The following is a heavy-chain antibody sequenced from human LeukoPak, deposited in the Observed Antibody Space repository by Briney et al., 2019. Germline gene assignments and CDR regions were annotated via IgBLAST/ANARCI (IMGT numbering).Heavy chain of an antibody. CDR1: GFTFSDSA. CDR3: TRDSGTYNWFDP. Sequence: GGSLRLCCVASGFTFSDSAIHWVRQSSGKGLEWIGHMDKETNLYATALAASVKGRFTASRGDSKNTAYLHMNSLKTEDTALYYCTRDSGTYNWFDPWGQGTLVTVSS. D-gene: IGHD1-26*01. J-gene: IGHJ5*02. V-gene: IGHV3-73*01. CDR2: MDKETNLYAT.